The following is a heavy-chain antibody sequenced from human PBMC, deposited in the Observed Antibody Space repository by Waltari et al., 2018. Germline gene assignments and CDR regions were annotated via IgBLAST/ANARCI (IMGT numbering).Heavy chain of an antibody. V-gene: IGHV4-39*01. D-gene: IGHD1-26*01. CDR1: GGSISSSSYY. J-gene: IGHJ4*02. CDR2: IYYSGST. CDR3: ARHPSIVGATEIDY. Sequence: QLQLQESGPGLVKPSETLSLTCTVSGGSISSSSYYWGWSRQPPGKGLEWIGSIYYSGSTYYNPSLKSRVTISVDTSKNQFSLKLSSVTAADTAVYYCARHPSIVGATEIDYWGQGTLVTVSS.